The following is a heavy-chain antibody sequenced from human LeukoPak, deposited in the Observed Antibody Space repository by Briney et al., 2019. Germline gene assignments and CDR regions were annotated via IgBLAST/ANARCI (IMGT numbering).Heavy chain of an antibody. V-gene: IGHV1-18*01. CDR3: ARAGGYCGRISCPYYFDY. J-gene: IGHJ4*02. CDR2: ISAYNGNT. D-gene: IGHD2-15*01. CDR1: GYTFTSYG. Sequence: ASVKVSCKASGYTFTSYGISWVRQAPGQGLEWMGWISAYNGNTNYAQKLQGRVTITRNTSISTAYMELSSLRSEDTAVYYCARAGGYCGRISCPYYFDYWGQGSLVAVSS.